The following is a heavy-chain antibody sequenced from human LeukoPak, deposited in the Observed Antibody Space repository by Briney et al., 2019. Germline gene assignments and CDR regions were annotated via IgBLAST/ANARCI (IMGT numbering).Heavy chain of an antibody. CDR3: VKEYHSRGFGAYFDY. D-gene: IGHD3-3*01. CDR2: ISSSGSTI. J-gene: IGHJ4*02. CDR1: GFTFSDYY. Sequence: GGSLRLSCAASGFTFSDYYMNWIRQAPGKGLEWVSYISSSGSTIYYADSVKGRFTISRDNAKNSLYLQMNSLRAEDTAVYYCVKEYHSRGFGAYFDYWGQGTLVTVSS. V-gene: IGHV3-11*01.